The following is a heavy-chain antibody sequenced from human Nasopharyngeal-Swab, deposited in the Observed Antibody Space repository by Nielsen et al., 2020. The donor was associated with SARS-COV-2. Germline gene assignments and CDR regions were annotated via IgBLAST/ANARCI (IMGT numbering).Heavy chain of an antibody. CDR2: IYYSGST. Sequence: WIRQPPGKGLEWIGSIYYSGSTYYNPSLKSRVTIPVDTSKNQFSLKLSTVTAADTAVYYCARLDPYSSRDDYWGQGTLVTVSS. CDR3: ARLDPYSSRDDY. V-gene: IGHV4-39*01. D-gene: IGHD6-13*01. J-gene: IGHJ4*02.